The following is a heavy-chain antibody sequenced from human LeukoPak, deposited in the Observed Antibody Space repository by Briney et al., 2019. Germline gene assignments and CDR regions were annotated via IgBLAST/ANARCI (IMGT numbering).Heavy chain of an antibody. CDR2: IYWNDDK. V-gene: IGHV2-5*01. Sequence: ASGPTLVNPTQTLTLTCTFSGFSLSTSGVGVGWIRQPPGKALEWLALIYWNDDKRYSPSLKSRLTITKDTSKNQVVLTMTNMDPVDTATYYCAHSGDDFWSRSLSFDIWGQGTMVTVSS. D-gene: IGHD3-3*01. J-gene: IGHJ3*02. CDR3: AHSGDDFWSRSLSFDI. CDR1: GFSLSTSGVG.